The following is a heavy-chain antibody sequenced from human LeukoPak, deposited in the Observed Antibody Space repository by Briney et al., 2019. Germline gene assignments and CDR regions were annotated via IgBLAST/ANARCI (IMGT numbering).Heavy chain of an antibody. V-gene: IGHV4-39*01. D-gene: IGHD3-3*01. CDR2: IYYSGST. CDR3: AGDFGGNNWFDP. CDR1: GGSISSSSYY. J-gene: IGHJ5*02. Sequence: SETLSLTCTVSGGSISSSSYYWGWIRQPPGTGLEWIGSIYYSGSTYYNPSLKSRVTISVDTSKNQFSLKLSSVTAADTAVYYCAGDFGGNNWFDPWGQGTLVTVSS.